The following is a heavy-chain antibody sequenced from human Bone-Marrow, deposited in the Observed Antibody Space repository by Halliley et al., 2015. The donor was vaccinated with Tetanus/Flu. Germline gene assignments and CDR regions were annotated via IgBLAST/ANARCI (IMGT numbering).Heavy chain of an antibody. Sequence: GWGWIGKINHSGNTNNNPSPKGRFPISVDTSKTQFSLKMKSVPAADTAVYYCASQVAATVTSWGQGTLVTVSS. J-gene: IGHJ5*02. CDR3: ASQVAATVTS. D-gene: IGHD2-15*01. CDR2: INHSGNT. V-gene: IGHV4-34*01.